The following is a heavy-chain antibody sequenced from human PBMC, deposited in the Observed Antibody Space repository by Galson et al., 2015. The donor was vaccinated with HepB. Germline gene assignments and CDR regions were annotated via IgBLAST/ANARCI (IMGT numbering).Heavy chain of an antibody. J-gene: IGHJ6*02. CDR3: ARDIGNHDYYYGMDV. Sequence: SVKVSCKASGGTFSSYAISWVRQAPGQGLEWMGGIIPIFGTANYAQKFQGRVTITADESTSTAYMELSSLRSEDTAVYYCARDIGNHDYYYGMDVWGQGTTVTVSS. D-gene: IGHD1-14*01. CDR2: IIPIFGTA. CDR1: GGTFSSYA. V-gene: IGHV1-69*13.